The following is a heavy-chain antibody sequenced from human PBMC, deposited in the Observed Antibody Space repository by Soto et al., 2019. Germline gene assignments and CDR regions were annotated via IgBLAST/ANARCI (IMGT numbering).Heavy chain of an antibody. Sequence: GGSLRLSCAASGFTFSNAWINWVRQAPGKGLEWVGRIKSKTDGGTTDFAAPVKGRFAISRDNSKNTLYLQMNSLRAEDTAVYYCAKDRGYYTRDENYFDYWGQGTLVTVSS. V-gene: IGHV3-15*07. CDR1: GFTFSNAW. CDR2: IKSKTDGGTT. D-gene: IGHD3-3*01. CDR3: AKDRGYYTRDENYFDY. J-gene: IGHJ4*02.